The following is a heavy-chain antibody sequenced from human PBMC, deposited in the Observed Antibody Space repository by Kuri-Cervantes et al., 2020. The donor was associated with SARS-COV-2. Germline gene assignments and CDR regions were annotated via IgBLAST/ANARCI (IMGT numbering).Heavy chain of an antibody. D-gene: IGHD6-6*01. Sequence: GESLKISCEVSGFLFSASAIHWVRQASGKGLEWVGRIRGKANNYATAYVASVKGRFTISRDDSKNMAYLQMNSLRAEDTAVYYCAKDLIFSSSSGYYYYMDVWGKGTTVTVSS. V-gene: IGHV3-73*01. J-gene: IGHJ6*03. CDR2: IRGKANNYAT. CDR1: GFLFSASA. CDR3: AKDLIFSSSSGYYYYMDV.